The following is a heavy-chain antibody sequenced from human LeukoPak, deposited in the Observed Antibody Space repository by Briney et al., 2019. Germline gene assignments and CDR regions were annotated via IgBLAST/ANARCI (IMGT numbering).Heavy chain of an antibody. V-gene: IGHV3-30*04. D-gene: IGHD1-26*01. J-gene: IGHJ4*02. CDR3: AKSGSYDKIPYYFDY. CDR1: GFTFSSYA. Sequence: GRSLRLSCAASGFTFSSYAMHWVRQAPGKGLEWVAVISYDGSNKYYADSVKGRFTISRDNSKNTLYLQMNSLRAEDTAVYYCAKSGSYDKIPYYFDYWGQGTLVTVSS. CDR2: ISYDGSNK.